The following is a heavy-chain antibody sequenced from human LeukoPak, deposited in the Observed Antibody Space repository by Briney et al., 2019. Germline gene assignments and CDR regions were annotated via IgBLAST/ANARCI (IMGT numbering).Heavy chain of an antibody. J-gene: IGHJ4*02. V-gene: IGHV4-39*01. CDR1: GGSISSSSYY. Sequence: SETLSLTCTVYGGSISSSSYYWGWIRQPPGKGLEWIGSIYYSGSTYYNPSLKSRVTISVDTSKNQFSLKLSSVTAGDTAVYYCARHKGGNGDYGIGYWGQGTLVTVSS. D-gene: IGHD4-17*01. CDR2: IYYSGST. CDR3: ARHKGGNGDYGIGY.